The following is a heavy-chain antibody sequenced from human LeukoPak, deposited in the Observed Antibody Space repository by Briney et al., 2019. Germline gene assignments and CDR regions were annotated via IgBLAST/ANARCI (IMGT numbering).Heavy chain of an antibody. V-gene: IGHV4-59*08. CDR1: GGSLSSYY. CDR2: IHYSGGT. D-gene: IGHD3-22*01. CDR3: ARNNRGVVITIEYGMDV. Sequence: PSETLSLTCPVSGGSLSSYYWSWIRPPPGKGLEWVGYIHYSGGTNYIPSLTRRVRISVDPSTNQISLTLSSVTAADRAVYNCARNNRGVVITIEYGMDVWGEGATGTVSP. J-gene: IGHJ6*04.